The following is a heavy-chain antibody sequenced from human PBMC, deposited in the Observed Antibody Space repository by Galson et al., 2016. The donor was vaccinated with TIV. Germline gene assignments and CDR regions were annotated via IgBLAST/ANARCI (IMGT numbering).Heavy chain of an antibody. Sequence: TLSLTCAVYGGSLSDYYWSWIRQPPGKGLEWIGEINHSGHTHHNPSLKSRVTISLDTSKNQFSLTLTSVTAADTALFYCARVRRGNVGEVDATDAFDIWDQGTMVTVSS. CDR1: GGSLSDYY. J-gene: IGHJ3*02. V-gene: IGHV4-34*01. D-gene: IGHD2-15*01. CDR2: INHSGHT. CDR3: ARVRRGNVGEVDATDAFDI.